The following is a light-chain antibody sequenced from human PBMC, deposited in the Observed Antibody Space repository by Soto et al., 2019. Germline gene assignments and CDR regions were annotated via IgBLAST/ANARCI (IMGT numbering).Light chain of an antibody. CDR3: QRYDTFSPRT. V-gene: IGKV1-5*03. CDR1: QSINSW. J-gene: IGKJ1*01. Sequence: DIQMTQSPATLSASIGDRVTITCRANQSINSWLAWYQQKPGKAPKLLIHKASTLASGVPSRFSGSGSGTEFTLAISSLQPEDFATYYCQRYDTFSPRTFGQGTKVEIK. CDR2: KAS.